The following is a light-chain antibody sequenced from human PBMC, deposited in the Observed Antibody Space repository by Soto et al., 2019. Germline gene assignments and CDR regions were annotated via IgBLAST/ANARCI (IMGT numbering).Light chain of an antibody. V-gene: IGKV3-15*01. CDR3: QQHSNWPPIT. CDR1: PSVSGN. CDR2: DAS. Sequence: EIVRTQSPATLSVSPGERATLSCRASPSVSGNLVWYQQKPGQAPRPLIYDASTRATDVPARFSGSGSGTEFTLTISSLQSDDFALYYCQQHSNWPPITFGQGTRLEIK. J-gene: IGKJ5*01.